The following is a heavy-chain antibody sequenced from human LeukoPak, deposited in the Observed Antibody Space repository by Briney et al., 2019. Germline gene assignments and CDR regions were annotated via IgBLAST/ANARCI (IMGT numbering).Heavy chain of an antibody. CDR2: IYSGGDT. V-gene: IGHV3-66*01. D-gene: IGHD2-15*01. Sequence: PGGSLRLSCAASGFTVSSNYMSWVRQAPGKGLEGVSFIYSGGDTYYADSVKGRFTISRDNSKNTVYLQMNSLRAEDTAIYYCARTPMFYFYGMDVWGQGTTVTVSS. J-gene: IGHJ6*02. CDR1: GFTVSSNY. CDR3: ARTPMFYFYGMDV.